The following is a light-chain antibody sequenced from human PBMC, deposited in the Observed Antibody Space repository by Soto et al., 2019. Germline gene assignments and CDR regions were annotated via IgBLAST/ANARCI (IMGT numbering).Light chain of an antibody. CDR3: QQYYNWWT. CDR1: QSVSSN. V-gene: IGKV3D-15*01. Sequence: ILMTQSPATLSVSPGERATLSCRASQSVSSNLAWYQPQPGQAPRLLIYGASTRVTGIPARLSGSGSGTAFTLTISSLHSEDFAVYHCQQYYNWWTFGQGTKVDIK. J-gene: IGKJ1*01. CDR2: GAS.